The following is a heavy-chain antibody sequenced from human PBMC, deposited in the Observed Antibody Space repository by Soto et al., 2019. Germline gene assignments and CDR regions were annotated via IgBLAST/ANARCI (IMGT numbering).Heavy chain of an antibody. V-gene: IGHV3-33*01. J-gene: IGHJ4*02. CDR1: GFTFSSYG. D-gene: IGHD3-22*01. CDR2: IWYDGSNK. CDR3: ASTGRDVSSGYYPHYYFDY. Sequence: PGGALILSCAASGFTFSSYGMHWVRQAPGKGLEWVAVIWYDGSNKYYADSVKGRFTISRDNSKNTLYLQMNSLRAEDTAVYYCASTGRDVSSGYYPHYYFDYWGQGTLVTVSS.